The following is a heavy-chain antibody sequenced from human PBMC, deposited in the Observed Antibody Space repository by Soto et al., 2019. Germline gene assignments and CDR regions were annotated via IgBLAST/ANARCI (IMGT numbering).Heavy chain of an antibody. CDR1: GFTFSSYA. CDR2: ISGSGGST. V-gene: IGHV3-23*01. J-gene: IGHJ4*02. D-gene: IGHD3-10*01. CDR3: AKDRNSGTLDY. Sequence: GGSLRLSCAASGFTFSSYAMSWVRQAPGKGLEWVSAISGSGGSTYFEDSVKGRFTISRDNSKNTLDLQMNSLRAEDTAVYYCAKDRNSGTLDYWGQGTLVTVSS.